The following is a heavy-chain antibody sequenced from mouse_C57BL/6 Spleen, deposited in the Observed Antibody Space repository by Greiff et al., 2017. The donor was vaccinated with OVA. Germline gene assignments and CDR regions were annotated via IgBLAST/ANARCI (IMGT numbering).Heavy chain of an antibody. CDR1: GYSITSGYY. CDR3: ARATPYYYGSSYNWYFDV. Sequence: ESGPGLVKPSQSLSLTCSVTGYSITSGYYWNWIRQFPGNKLEWMGYISYDGSNNYNPSLKNRISITRDTSKNQFFLKLNSVTTEDTATYYCARATPYYYGSSYNWYFDVWGTGTTVTVSS. J-gene: IGHJ1*03. D-gene: IGHD1-1*01. V-gene: IGHV3-6*01. CDR2: ISYDGSN.